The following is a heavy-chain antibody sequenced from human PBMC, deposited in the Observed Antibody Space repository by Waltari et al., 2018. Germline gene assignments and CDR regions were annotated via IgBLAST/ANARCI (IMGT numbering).Heavy chain of an antibody. CDR2: IYTSGST. V-gene: IGHV4-61*02. CDR1: GGSISSGSYY. Sequence: QVQLQESGPGLVKPLQTLSLTCTVSGGSISSGSYYWSWIRQPAGKGLEWIGRIYTSGSTNYNPSLKSRVTISVDTSKNQFSLKLSSVTAADTAVYYCARDRCGGDCSPYWYFDLWGRGTLVTVSS. D-gene: IGHD2-21*01. J-gene: IGHJ2*01. CDR3: ARDRCGGDCSPYWYFDL.